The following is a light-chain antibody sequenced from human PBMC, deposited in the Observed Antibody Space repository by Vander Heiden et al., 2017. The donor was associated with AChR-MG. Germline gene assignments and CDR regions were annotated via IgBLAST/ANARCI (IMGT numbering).Light chain of an antibody. CDR1: QDVNKY. J-gene: IGKJ4*01. V-gene: IGKV1-39*01. Sequence: DIQMTQSPSSLSASVGDRVTITCRASQDVNKYVHWYQQKPGRAPQLLIYYASSLQSGVPSRFSGSGFETDFTLAISTLQPEDSATYFCQQGDSTPLTFGGGTTVEI. CDR2: YAS. CDR3: QQGDSTPLT.